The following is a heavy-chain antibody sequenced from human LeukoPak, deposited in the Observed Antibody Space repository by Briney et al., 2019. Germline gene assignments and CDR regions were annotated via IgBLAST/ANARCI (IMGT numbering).Heavy chain of an antibody. CDR3: ARDQEAPGFYFDY. J-gene: IGHJ4*02. CDR2: INRDGSST. Sequence: GGSLRLSCAASGFTFSNYWMHWVRQTPEKGLVGVSRINRDGSSTNYADSVKGRFTISRDNAKNTLYLQMDSLRADDTAVYYCARDQEAPGFYFDYWGQGNLVTVSS. D-gene: IGHD1-14*01. V-gene: IGHV3-74*01. CDR1: GFTFSNYW.